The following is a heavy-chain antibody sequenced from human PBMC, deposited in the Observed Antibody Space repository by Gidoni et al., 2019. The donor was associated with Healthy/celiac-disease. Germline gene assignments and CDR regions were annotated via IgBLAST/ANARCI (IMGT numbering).Heavy chain of an antibody. J-gene: IGHJ4*02. D-gene: IGHD3-10*01. CDR2: IYYSGST. CDR1: GGSISSSSYY. V-gene: IGHV4-39*07. CDR3: ARATPGGHFDY. Sequence: QLQLQESGPGLVKPSETLSLTCTVSGGSISSSSYYWGWIRQPPGKGLEWIGSIYYSGSTYYNPSLKSRVTISVDTSKNQFSLKLSSVTAADTAVYYCARATPGGHFDYWGQGTLVTVSS.